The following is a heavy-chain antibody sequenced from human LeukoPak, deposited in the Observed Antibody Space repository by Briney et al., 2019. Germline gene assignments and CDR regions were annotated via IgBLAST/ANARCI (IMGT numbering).Heavy chain of an antibody. V-gene: IGHV3-23*01. CDR3: AKRDSGSHYVDY. J-gene: IGHJ4*02. Sequence: GGSLRLSCAASGFTCSSYAMTWVRQAPGKGLEWVSAISGSGTSTYYADSVKGRFTISRDNSKNTLYLQMNSLRAEDTAVYYCAKRDSGSHYVDYWGQGTLVTVSS. CDR2: ISGSGTST. CDR1: GFTCSSYA. D-gene: IGHD1-26*01.